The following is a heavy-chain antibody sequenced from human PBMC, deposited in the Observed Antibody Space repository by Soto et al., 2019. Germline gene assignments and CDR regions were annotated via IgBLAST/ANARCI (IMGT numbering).Heavy chain of an antibody. CDR1: GFTFSDYY. CDR3: ARDGDIVVVVAATGGYGMDV. Sequence: QVQLVESGGGLVKPGGSLRLSCAASGFTFSDYYMSWIRQAPGKGLEWVSYISSSSSYTNYADSVKGRFTISRDNAKNSLYLPMNSRRAEDTAVYYCARDGDIVVVVAATGGYGMDVWGQGTTVTVSS. V-gene: IGHV3-11*06. J-gene: IGHJ6*02. D-gene: IGHD2-15*01. CDR2: ISSSSSYT.